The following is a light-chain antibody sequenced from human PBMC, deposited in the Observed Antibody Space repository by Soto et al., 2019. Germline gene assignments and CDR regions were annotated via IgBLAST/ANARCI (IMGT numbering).Light chain of an antibody. J-gene: IGKJ5*01. Sequence: EIMMTQSPAILSVSPGERATLSCRASQSVSNNLAWYQQKPGQVPRLLIYYASTRATGVPTRFSGSGSGTDFTLTISSLQSDDFAVYYCQQYDTWPPLTFGQGTRLEIK. CDR3: QQYDTWPPLT. CDR1: QSVSNN. CDR2: YAS. V-gene: IGKV3-15*01.